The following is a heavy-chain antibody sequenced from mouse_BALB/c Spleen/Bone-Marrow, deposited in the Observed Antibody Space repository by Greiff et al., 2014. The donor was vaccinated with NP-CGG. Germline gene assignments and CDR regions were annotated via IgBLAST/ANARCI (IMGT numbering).Heavy chain of an antibody. V-gene: IGHV1S81*02. CDR3: SRGYGFDAGFGGFVY. Sequence: VQLQQSGPELVKPGASVKLSCKASGYSFTSYWMHWVKQTPGQGLEWIGEINPSNGSTNYNEKFKSKATLTVDISSGTAYMELSKLKSEESEVYDCSRGYGFDAGFGGFVYWGQGTLVTVSA. J-gene: IGHJ3*01. CDR1: GYSFTSYW. D-gene: IGHD2-2*01. CDR2: INPSNGST.